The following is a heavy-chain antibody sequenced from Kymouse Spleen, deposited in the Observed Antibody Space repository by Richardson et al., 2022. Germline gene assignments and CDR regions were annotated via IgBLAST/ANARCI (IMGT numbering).Heavy chain of an antibody. Sequence: QVQLQQWGAGLLKPSETLSLTCAVYGGSFSGYYWSWIRQPPGKGLEWIGEINHSGSTNYNPSLKSRVTISVDTSKNQFSLKLSSVTAADTAVYYCARGRIVGATNAFDIWGQGTMVTVSS. V-gene: IGHV4-34*01. D-gene: IGHD1-26*01. CDR3: ARGRIVGATNAFDI. CDR1: GGSFSGYY. J-gene: IGHJ3*02. CDR2: INHSGST.